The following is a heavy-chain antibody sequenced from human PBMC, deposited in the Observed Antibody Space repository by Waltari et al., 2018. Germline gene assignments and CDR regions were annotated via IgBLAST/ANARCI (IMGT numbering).Heavy chain of an antibody. V-gene: IGHV4-30-4*08. CDR2: IFYSGST. D-gene: IGHD2-15*01. CDR1: GGSISSDDYC. Sequence: QVQLQESGPGLVKPSQTLSLTCTVSGGSISSDDYCWNWIRQPPGKGLEWIGYIFYSGSTYYNPSLKSRVTISVDTSKTQFSLKLSSVTAADTAVYYCAGDSVVAGGGFDYWGQGTLVTVSS. CDR3: AGDSVVAGGGFDY. J-gene: IGHJ4*02.